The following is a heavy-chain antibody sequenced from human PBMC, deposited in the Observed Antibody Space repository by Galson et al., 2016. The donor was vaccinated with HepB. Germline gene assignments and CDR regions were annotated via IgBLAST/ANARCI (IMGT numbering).Heavy chain of an antibody. CDR2: INPSGGST. CDR1: GYTFTTYY. D-gene: IGHD5-12*01. J-gene: IGHJ5*02. V-gene: IGHV1-46*01. CDR3: ARGESGYDWDWFDP. Sequence: SVKVSCKASGYTFTTYYIHWVRQAPGQGLEWMGIINPSGGSTSYALKFQGRVTMTRDTSTSTVYMELNSLRSDDTAVYFCARGESGYDWDWFDPWGQGTLVTVSS.